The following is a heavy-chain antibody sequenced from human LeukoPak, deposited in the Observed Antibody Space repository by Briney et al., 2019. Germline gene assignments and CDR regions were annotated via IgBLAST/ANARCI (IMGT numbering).Heavy chain of an antibody. V-gene: IGHV3-23*01. CDR3: AKGGGGRLIYYYYMDV. CDR2: ISGSGGST. Sequence: GGSLRLSCAASGFTFSSYGMHWVRQAPGKGLEWVSAISGSGGSTYYADSVKGRFTISRDNAKNSLYLQMNSLRAEDMALYYCAKGGGGRLIYYYYMDVWGKGTTVTVSS. D-gene: IGHD3-16*01. CDR1: GFTFSSYG. J-gene: IGHJ6*03.